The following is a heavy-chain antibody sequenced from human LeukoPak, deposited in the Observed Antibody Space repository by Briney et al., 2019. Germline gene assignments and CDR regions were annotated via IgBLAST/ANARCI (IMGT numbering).Heavy chain of an antibody. CDR2: IVVGSGNT. CDR3: AAGQQLEEWAFDP. Sequence: SVKVSCKASGFTFTSSAVQWVRQARGQRLEWIGWIVVGSGNTIYAQKFQERVTITRDMSTSTAYMELSSLRSEDTAVYYCAAGQQLEEWAFDPWGQGTLVTVSS. V-gene: IGHV1-58*01. CDR1: GFTFTSSA. J-gene: IGHJ5*02. D-gene: IGHD6-13*01.